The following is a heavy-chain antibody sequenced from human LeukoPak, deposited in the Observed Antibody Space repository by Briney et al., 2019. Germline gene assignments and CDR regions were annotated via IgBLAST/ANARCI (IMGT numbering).Heavy chain of an antibody. CDR3: ARILNYYDSSGRPKTASKLGY. J-gene: IGHJ4*02. CDR2: MNPNSGNT. Sequence: ASVKVSCKASGCTFTSYDINWVRQATGQGLEWMGWMNPNSGNTGYAQKFQGRVTITRNTSISTAYMELSSLRSEDTAVYYCARILNYYDSSGRPKTASKLGYWGQGTLVTVSS. V-gene: IGHV1-8*03. D-gene: IGHD3-22*01. CDR1: GCTFTSYD.